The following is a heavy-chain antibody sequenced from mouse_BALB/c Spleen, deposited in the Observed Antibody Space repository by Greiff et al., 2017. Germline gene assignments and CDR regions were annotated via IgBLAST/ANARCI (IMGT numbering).Heavy chain of an antibody. CDR3: TRSYNYDPDYFDY. Sequence: EVKLVESGGGLVQPGGSMKLSCVASGFTFSNYWMNWVRQSPEKGLEWVAEIRLKSNNYATHYAESVKGRFTISRDDSKSSVYLQMNNLRAEDTGIYYCTRSYNYDPDYFDYWGQGTTLTVSS. CDR2: IRLKSNNYAT. V-gene: IGHV6-6*02. D-gene: IGHD2-12*01. CDR1: GFTFSNYW. J-gene: IGHJ2*01.